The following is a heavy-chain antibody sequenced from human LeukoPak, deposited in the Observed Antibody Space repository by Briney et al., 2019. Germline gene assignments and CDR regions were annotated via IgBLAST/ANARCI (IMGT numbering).Heavy chain of an antibody. CDR2: ISYDGSNK. V-gene: IGHV3-30*04. CDR3: ARDHDSGSYSDY. D-gene: IGHD3-10*01. CDR1: GFTFSSYA. Sequence: GGSLRLSCAASGFTFSSYAMHWVRQAPGKGLEWVAVISYDGSNKYYADSVKGRFTISRDNSKNTLYLQMNSLRAEDTAVYYCARDHDSGSYSDYWGRGTLVTVSS. J-gene: IGHJ4*02.